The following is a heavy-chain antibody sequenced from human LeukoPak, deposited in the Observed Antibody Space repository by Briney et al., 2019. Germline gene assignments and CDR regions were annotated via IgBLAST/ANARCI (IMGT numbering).Heavy chain of an antibody. CDR2: IRYDGSNK. CDR1: GFTFSSYG. J-gene: IGHJ4*02. V-gene: IGHV3-30*02. D-gene: IGHD1-7*01. CDR3: ASDIDDLGITGTNDY. Sequence: PGGSLRLSCAASGFTFSSYGMHWVRQAPGKGLEWVAFIRYDGSNKYYADSVKGRFTISRDNSKNTLYLQMNSLRAEDTAVYYCASDIDDLGITGTNDYWGQGTLVTVSS.